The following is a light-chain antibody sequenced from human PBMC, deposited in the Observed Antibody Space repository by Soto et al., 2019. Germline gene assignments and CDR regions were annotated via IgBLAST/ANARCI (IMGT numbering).Light chain of an antibody. CDR2: SNN. Sequence: QAVVTQPPSASGTPGQRVTLSCSGSSSNIGSNTVNWYQQLPGTAPKLLIYSNNQRPSGVHDRFSGSKSGTSASQAISGLQSEDEADYYCAAWDDSLNAEVFGTGTKLTVL. CDR1: SSNIGSNT. V-gene: IGLV1-44*01. J-gene: IGLJ1*01. CDR3: AAWDDSLNAEV.